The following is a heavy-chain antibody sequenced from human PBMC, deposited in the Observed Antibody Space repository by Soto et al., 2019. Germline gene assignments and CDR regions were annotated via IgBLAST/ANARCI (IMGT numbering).Heavy chain of an antibody. CDR3: AKNHEYGGNFNDY. V-gene: IGHV1-3*01. D-gene: IGHD2-21*02. CDR2: INAGNGNT. J-gene: IGHJ4*02. CDR1: GYTFTSYA. Sequence: ASVKVSCKASGYTFTSYAMHWVRQAPGQRLEWMGWINAGNGNTKYSQKFQGRVTITRDTSASTAYMELSSLRSEDTAIYYCAKNHEYGGNFNDYWGQGTLVTVSS.